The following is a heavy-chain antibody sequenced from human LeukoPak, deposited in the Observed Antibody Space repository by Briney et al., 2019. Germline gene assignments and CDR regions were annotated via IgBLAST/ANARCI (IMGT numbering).Heavy chain of an antibody. J-gene: IGHJ4*02. V-gene: IGHV1-46*01. Sequence: ASVQVSCKASGYTFTSNYIHWVRQAPGQGLEWMGMIYPRDGSTSYAQKFQGRVTVTRDTSTSTVHMELSGLRSEDTAVYYCARDQEGFDYWGQGTLVTVSS. CDR1: GYTFTSNY. CDR2: IYPRDGST. CDR3: ARDQEGFDY.